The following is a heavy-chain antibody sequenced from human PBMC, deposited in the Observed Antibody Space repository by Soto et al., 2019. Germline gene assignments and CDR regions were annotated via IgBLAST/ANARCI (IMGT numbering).Heavy chain of an antibody. CDR3: ARDRGWTWLLGY. CDR2: NIPILGTA. V-gene: IGHV1-69*06. CDR1: GGTFSSYA. D-gene: IGHD3-10*01. J-gene: IGHJ4*02. Sequence: QVQLVQSGAEVKKPGSSVKVSCKASGGTFSSYAISWVRQAPGQGLVWMGGNIPILGTASYAQKYQGRVTITADKSTSTAYMELCSLRSEDTAVYYCARDRGWTWLLGYWGQGTLVTVSS.